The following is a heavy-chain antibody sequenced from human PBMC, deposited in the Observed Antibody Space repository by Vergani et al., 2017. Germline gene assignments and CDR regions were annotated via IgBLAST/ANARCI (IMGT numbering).Heavy chain of an antibody. CDR1: GYSITSGYY. J-gene: IGHJ3*02. CDR3: ARQFWVSQGVGAFET. Sequence: QVQLQESGPGVVKPSETLSLTCSVSGYSITSGYYWGWIRQPPGKGLEWIATVFHSGSAYYNPSLRRRVTISVETSKNQFSLRLTTLTAADTAVYYCARQFWVSQGVGAFETWGRGTEVSVSS. D-gene: IGHD3-16*01. CDR2: VFHSGSA. V-gene: IGHV4-38-2*01.